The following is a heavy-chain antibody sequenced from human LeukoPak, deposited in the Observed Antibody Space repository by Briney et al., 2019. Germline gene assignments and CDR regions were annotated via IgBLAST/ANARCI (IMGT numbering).Heavy chain of an antibody. J-gene: IGHJ5*02. Sequence: ASVKVSCKASGYTFTGFYMHWVRQAPGQGLEWMGWINPNSGGTNYAQKFQGRVTMTRDTSISTAYMELTRLRSDDTAVYYCARGPVGYDYNWVDPWGQGTLVTVSS. D-gene: IGHD5-12*01. V-gene: IGHV1-2*02. CDR2: INPNSGGT. CDR3: ARGPVGYDYNWVDP. CDR1: GYTFTGFY.